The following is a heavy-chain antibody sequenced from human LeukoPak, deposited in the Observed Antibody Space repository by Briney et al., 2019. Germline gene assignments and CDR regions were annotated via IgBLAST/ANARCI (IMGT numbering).Heavy chain of an antibody. J-gene: IGHJ4*02. Sequence: PGGSLRLSCAASGFNVSSYVMHWVRQAPGKGLEWVSFIRYDGSNKYYADSVKGRFTISRDNSKNTLYLQMNSLRAEDTAVYYCAKFVGYCSGGSCYPGCFDYWGQGTLVTVSS. CDR1: GFNVSSYV. CDR2: IRYDGSNK. D-gene: IGHD2-15*01. CDR3: AKFVGYCSGGSCYPGCFDY. V-gene: IGHV3-30*02.